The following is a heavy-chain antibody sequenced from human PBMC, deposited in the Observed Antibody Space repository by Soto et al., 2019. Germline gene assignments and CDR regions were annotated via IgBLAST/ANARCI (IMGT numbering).Heavy chain of an antibody. CDR3: ARVPGYSSGWYWHFDL. CDR1: GFTFSSYG. J-gene: IGHJ2*01. V-gene: IGHV3-33*01. Sequence: PGGSLRLSCAASGFTFSSYGMHWARQAPGKGLEWVAVIWYDGSNKYYADSVKGRFTISRDNSKNTLYLQMNSLRAEDTAVYYCARVPGYSSGWYWHFDLWGRGTLVTVSS. D-gene: IGHD6-19*01. CDR2: IWYDGSNK.